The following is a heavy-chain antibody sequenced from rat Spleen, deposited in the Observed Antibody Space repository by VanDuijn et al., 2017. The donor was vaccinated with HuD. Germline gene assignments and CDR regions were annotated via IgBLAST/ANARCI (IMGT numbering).Heavy chain of an antibody. J-gene: IGHJ2*01. CDR3: ARNVGWGDFDY. CDR1: GFSLTSCH. V-gene: IGHV2-13*01. Sequence: QVQLKESGPGLVQPSQTLSLTCTVSGFSLTSCHVHWLRQPPGKGLEWMGLIWGNGNTNYNSGLKSRLSISRDTSKSQVFLKMSSLQTEDTAMYFCARNVGWGDFDYWGQGVMVTVSS. CDR2: IWGNGNT. D-gene: IGHD5-1*01.